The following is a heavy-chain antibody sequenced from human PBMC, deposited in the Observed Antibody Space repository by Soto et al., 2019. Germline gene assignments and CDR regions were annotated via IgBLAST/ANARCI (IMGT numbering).Heavy chain of an antibody. CDR1: GFTFSTYA. CDR3: ARPWRYVGYCISTSSYDYYYGMDV. Sequence: PGGSLRLSCGASGFTFSTYAMTWVRQAPGKGLEWVSAISGSTSNPYYADSVKGRFTISRDNSKNTLYLQMNSLRAEDTAVYYCARPWRYVGYCISTSSYDYYYGMDVWGQGTTVTVSS. D-gene: IGHD2-2*01. V-gene: IGHV3-23*01. CDR2: ISGSTSNP. J-gene: IGHJ6*02.